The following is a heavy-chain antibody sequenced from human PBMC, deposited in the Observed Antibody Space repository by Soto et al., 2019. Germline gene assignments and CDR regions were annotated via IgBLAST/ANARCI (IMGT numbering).Heavy chain of an antibody. V-gene: IGHV4-59*01. J-gene: IGHJ6*02. CDR2: IYYSGST. CDR3: ARDSERDYYYYGMDV. Sequence: SETLSLTCTVSGGSISSYYWSWIRQPPGKGLEWIGCIYYSGSTNYNPSLKSRVTISVDTSKNQFSLKLSSVTAADTAVYYCARDSERDYYYYGMDVWGQGTTVTVSS. CDR1: GGSISSYY.